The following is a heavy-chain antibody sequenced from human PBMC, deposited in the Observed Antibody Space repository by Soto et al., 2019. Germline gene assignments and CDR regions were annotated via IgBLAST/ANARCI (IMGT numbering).Heavy chain of an antibody. J-gene: IGHJ4*02. CDR1: AYSISSGYY. Sequence: TETLSLTCAVSAYSISSGYYWGWIRQPPGKGLEWIGSIYHSGSTYYNPSLKSRVTISVDTSKNQFSLKLSSVTAADTAVYYCASYDFWIVVELGGGYYFEYSRQGTLVTVSS. D-gene: IGHD3-3*01. V-gene: IGHV4-38-2*01. CDR3: ASYDFWIVVELGGGYYFEY. CDR2: IYHSGST.